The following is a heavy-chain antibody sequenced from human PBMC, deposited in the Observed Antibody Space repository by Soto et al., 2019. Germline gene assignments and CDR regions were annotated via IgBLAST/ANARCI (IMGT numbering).Heavy chain of an antibody. Sequence: QVQLVQSGAEVKKPGSSVKVSCKASGGTFSSYTISWVRQAPGQGLEWMGRIIPILGIANYAQKCQGRVTITADKSTSTAYMELSSLRSEDTAVYYCARRYCTNGVCYGYAFDIWGQGTMVTVSS. V-gene: IGHV1-69*02. D-gene: IGHD2-8*01. J-gene: IGHJ3*02. CDR1: GGTFSSYT. CDR3: ARRYCTNGVCYGYAFDI. CDR2: IIPILGIA.